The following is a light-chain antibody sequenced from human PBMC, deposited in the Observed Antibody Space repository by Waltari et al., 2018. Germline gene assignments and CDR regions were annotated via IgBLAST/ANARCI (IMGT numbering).Light chain of an antibody. J-gene: IGLJ2*01. CDR1: SSGVGTYDY. CDR2: DVT. CDR3: TSHGRDSVVL. V-gene: IGLV2-14*01. Sequence: QSALTQPASVSGSPGQSITISCTGISSGVGTYDYVSWYQLHPGKAPKVIIYDVTNRPSGVSHRFSASKSGNTASLTISGLQAEDEGDYFCTSHGRDSVVLFGGGTKLTVL.